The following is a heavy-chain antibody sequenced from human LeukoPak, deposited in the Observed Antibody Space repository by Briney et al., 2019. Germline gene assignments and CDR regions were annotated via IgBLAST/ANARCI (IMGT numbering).Heavy chain of an antibody. D-gene: IGHD1-14*01. Sequence: SETLSLTCADYGGSFSGYYWSWIRQPPGKGLEWIGEINHSGSTNYNPSLKSRVTISVDTSKNQFSLKLSSVTAADTAVYYCARGRRALGPPDYWGQGTLVTVSS. CDR2: INHSGST. V-gene: IGHV4-34*01. CDR1: GGSFSGYY. CDR3: ARGRRALGPPDY. J-gene: IGHJ4*02.